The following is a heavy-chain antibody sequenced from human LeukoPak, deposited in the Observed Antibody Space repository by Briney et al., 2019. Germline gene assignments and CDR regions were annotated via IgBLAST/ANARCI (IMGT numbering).Heavy chain of an antibody. V-gene: IGHV4-39*01. CDR1: GDSISISSYY. D-gene: IGHD2-8*02. CDR2: IYYSGST. Sequence: PSETLALTCTVSGDSISISSYYWGWIRQPPGEGLEWIGSIYYSGSTYYNPSLKSRVTISVDTSKNQFSLKLSSVTAADTAVYYCARLKRGGVSDFDYWGQGTLVTVSS. J-gene: IGHJ4*02. CDR3: ARLKRGGVSDFDY.